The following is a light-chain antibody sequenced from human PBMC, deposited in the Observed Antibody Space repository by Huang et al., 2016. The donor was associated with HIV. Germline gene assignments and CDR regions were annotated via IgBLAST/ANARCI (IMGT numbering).Light chain of an antibody. CDR1: QTVSTY. V-gene: IGKV3-11*01. CDR2: EAS. CDR3: QQRNNWPPVIT. Sequence: EIVLTQSPATLSLSPGETATLSCRASQTVSTYLAWYQQKPGQAPRMLIYEASSRATGTPARFSGRGSGTDFTLTIRSLEREDFAVYYCQQRNNWPPVITFGQGTRLEIK. J-gene: IGKJ5*01.